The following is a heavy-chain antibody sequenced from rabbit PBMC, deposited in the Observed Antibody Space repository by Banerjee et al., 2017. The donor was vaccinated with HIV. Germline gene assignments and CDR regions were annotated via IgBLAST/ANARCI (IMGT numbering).Heavy chain of an antibody. Sequence: QSLEESGGDLVKPGASLTLTCTASGFSFISNAMCWVRQAPGKGLEWIACIYSGSGGNAYYASWAKGRFTISKTSSTTVTLQMTSLTAADTATYFCARGLLIGDLWGPGTLVTVS. J-gene: IGHJ6*01. CDR1: GFSFISNA. CDR3: ARGLLIGDL. V-gene: IGHV1S40*01. D-gene: IGHD4-2*01. CDR2: IYSGSGGNA.